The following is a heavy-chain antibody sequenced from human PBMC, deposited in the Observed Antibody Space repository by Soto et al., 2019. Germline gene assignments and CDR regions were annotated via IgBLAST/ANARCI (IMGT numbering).Heavy chain of an antibody. D-gene: IGHD2-15*01. CDR2: ISGSAATT. V-gene: IGHV3-23*01. CDR1: GFTFSSYA. J-gene: IGHJ6*03. Sequence: EVQLLESGGGLVQPGGSLRLSCAASGFTFSSYAMSWVRQAPGKGLXWVSAISGSAATTFYADSVKGRFTVSRDNSKNTLYLQMNSLRAEDTAVYYCARGPRYCSGYSCDYYMDVWGKGTTVTVSS. CDR3: ARGPRYCSGYSCDYYMDV.